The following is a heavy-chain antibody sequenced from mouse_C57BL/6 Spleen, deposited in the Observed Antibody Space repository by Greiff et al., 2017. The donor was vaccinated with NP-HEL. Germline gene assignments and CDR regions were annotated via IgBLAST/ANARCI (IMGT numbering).Heavy chain of an antibody. CDR3: ARQIYYGNSWFAY. V-gene: IGHV1-26*01. Sequence: EVQLQQSGPELVKPGASVKISCKASGYTFTDYYMNWVKQSHGKSLEWIGDINPNNGGTSYNQKFKGKATLTVDKSSSTAYMELRSLTSEDSAVYYCARQIYYGNSWFAYWGQGTTLTVSS. CDR2: INPNNGGT. D-gene: IGHD2-1*01. CDR1: GYTFTDYY. J-gene: IGHJ2*01.